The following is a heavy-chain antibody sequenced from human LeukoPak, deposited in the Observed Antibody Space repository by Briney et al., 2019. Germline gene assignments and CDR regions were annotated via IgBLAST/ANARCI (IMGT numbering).Heavy chain of an antibody. CDR1: GFTFSSYW. D-gene: IGHD3-22*01. CDR3: ARGYDSSGYYTLSGAFDI. J-gene: IGHJ3*02. V-gene: IGHV3-74*01. Sequence: GGSLRLSCAASGFTFSSYWMHWVRQAPGKGLVWVSRINSDGSSTSYADPVKGRFTISRDNAKNTLYLQMNSLRAEDTAVYYCARGYDSSGYYTLSGAFDIWGQGTMVTVSS. CDR2: INSDGSST.